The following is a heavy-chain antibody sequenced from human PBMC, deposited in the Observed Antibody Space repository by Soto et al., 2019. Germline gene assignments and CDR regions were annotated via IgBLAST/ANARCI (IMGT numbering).Heavy chain of an antibody. J-gene: IGHJ3*02. CDR3: AKDGLPLRSVVVVAATRAFDI. D-gene: IGHD2-15*01. CDR1: GFTFDDYA. Sequence: GGSLRLSCAASGFTFDDYAMHWVRQAPGKGLEWVSGISWNSGSIGYADSVKGRFTISRDNAKNSLYLQMNSLRAEDTALYYCAKDGLPLRSVVVVAATRAFDIWGQGTMVTVSS. CDR2: ISWNSGSI. V-gene: IGHV3-9*01.